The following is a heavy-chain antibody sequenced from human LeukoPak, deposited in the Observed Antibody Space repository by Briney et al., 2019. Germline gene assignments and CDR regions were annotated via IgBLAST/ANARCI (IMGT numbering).Heavy chain of an antibody. J-gene: IGHJ5*02. CDR3: ARDYVSGSFGP. Sequence: GGSLRLSCAASGFTFSSYEMNWVRQAPGKGLEWVSYISSSGSTIYYADSVKGRFTISRDNAKNTVYLQMNSLRAEDTAVYYCARDYVSGSFGPWGQGTLVTVSS. CDR2: ISSSGSTI. V-gene: IGHV3-48*03. CDR1: GFTFSSYE. D-gene: IGHD3-10*01.